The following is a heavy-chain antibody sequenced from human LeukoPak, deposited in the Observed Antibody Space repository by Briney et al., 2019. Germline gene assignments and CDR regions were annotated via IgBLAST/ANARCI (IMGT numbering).Heavy chain of an antibody. V-gene: IGHV3-7*01. J-gene: IGHJ4*02. CDR3: ARVYGGNSVY. D-gene: IGHD4-23*01. CDR1: GFTFNNYW. CDR2: IKEDGSEK. Sequence: GGSLRLSCTASGFTFNNYWMSWVRQAPGKGLEWVANIKEDGSEKHYVDSVKGRFTISRGNAKNSLHLQMNSLRADDTAMYYCARVYGGNSVYWGQGTLVTVSS.